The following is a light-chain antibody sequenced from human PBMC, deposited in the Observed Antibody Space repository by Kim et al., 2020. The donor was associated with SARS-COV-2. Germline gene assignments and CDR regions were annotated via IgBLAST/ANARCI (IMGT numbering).Light chain of an antibody. CDR1: QGIRID. CDR2: PAS. J-gene: IGKJ4*02. Sequence: APEADSVPFTSRASQGIRIDLVWYQHNPGKAPKLLIYPASTFHTAVPSRFIGSGYGPDFLLTISTLQPEDFPPYYCQHDNNCPRTFGRGTKVDIK. CDR3: QHDNNCPRT. V-gene: IGKV1-6*01.